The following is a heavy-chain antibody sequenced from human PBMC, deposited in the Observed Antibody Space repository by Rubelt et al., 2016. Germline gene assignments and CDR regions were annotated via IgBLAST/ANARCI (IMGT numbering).Heavy chain of an antibody. CDR3: ASRRQYYYYYYGMDV. J-gene: IGHJ6*02. V-gene: IGHV4-39*01. CDR2: IYYSGST. D-gene: IGHD5-24*01. Sequence: ISSSSYYWGWIRQPPGKGLEWIGSIYYSGSTYYNPSLKSRVTISVDTSKNQFSLKLSSVTAADTAVYYCASRRQYYYYYYGMDVWGQGTTVTVSS. CDR1: ISSSSYY.